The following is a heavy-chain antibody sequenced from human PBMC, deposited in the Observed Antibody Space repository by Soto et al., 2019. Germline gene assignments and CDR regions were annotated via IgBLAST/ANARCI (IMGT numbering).Heavy chain of an antibody. J-gene: IGHJ6*02. D-gene: IGHD6-19*01. CDR2: IIPILGIA. CDR3: ARPIAVAGKYYYYGMDV. V-gene: IGHV1-69*02. Sequence: QVQLVQSGAEVKKPGSSVKVSCKASGGTFSSYTISWVRQAPGQGLEWMGRIIPILGIANYAQKFQGRVTITADKSTSTAYMELSSLRSEDTAVYYCARPIAVAGKYYYYGMDVWGQGTTVTVFS. CDR1: GGTFSSYT.